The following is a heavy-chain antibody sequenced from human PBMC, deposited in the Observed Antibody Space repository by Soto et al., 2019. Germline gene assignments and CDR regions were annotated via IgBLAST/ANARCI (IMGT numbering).Heavy chain of an antibody. CDR1: GGSISSGDYY. CDR2: IYYSGST. CDR3: ARVSSYYDFWSGPPFGSGMDV. D-gene: IGHD3-3*01. J-gene: IGHJ6*02. Sequence: PSETLSLTCTVSGGSISSGDYYWSWIRQPPGKGLEWIGYIYYSGSTNYNPSLKSRVTISVDTSKNQFSLKLSSVTAADTAVYYCARVSSYYDFWSGPPFGSGMDVWGQGTTVTVSS. V-gene: IGHV4-61*08.